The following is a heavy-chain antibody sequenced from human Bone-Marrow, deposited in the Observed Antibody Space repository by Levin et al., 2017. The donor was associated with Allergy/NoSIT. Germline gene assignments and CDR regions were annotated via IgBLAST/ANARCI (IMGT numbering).Heavy chain of an antibody. V-gene: IGHV3-33*01. Sequence: GESLKISCAASGFTFSSYAMHWVRQAPGKGLDWVAIIYFDGSNKYYVDSVKGRFTISRDNSKNTVYLQMNSLRDEDTALYYCARGHYGSDTPYYYYGLDVWGQGTTVTVSS. CDR1: GFTFSSYA. CDR2: IYFDGSNK. CDR3: ARGHYGSDTPYYYYGLDV. D-gene: IGHD3-10*01. J-gene: IGHJ6*02.